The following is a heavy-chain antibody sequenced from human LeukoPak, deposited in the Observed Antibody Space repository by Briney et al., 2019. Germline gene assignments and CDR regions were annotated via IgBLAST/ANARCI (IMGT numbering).Heavy chain of an antibody. D-gene: IGHD3-22*01. Sequence: GGSLRLSCAASGFTFSSYAMHWVRQAPGKGLEWVAGISYDGSNKYYADSVKGRFTISRDNSKNTLYLQMNSLRAEDTAVYYCARALYYDSSGYSMYYFDYWGQGTLVTVSS. CDR3: ARALYYDSSGYSMYYFDY. V-gene: IGHV3-30-3*01. J-gene: IGHJ4*02. CDR1: GFTFSSYA. CDR2: ISYDGSNK.